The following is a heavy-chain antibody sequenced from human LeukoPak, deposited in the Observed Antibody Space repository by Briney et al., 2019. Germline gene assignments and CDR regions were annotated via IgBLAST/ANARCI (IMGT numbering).Heavy chain of an antibody. V-gene: IGHV4-39*01. CDR2: IYYSGST. CDR1: GGSISSSSYY. D-gene: IGHD3-10*01. J-gene: IGHJ5*02. CDR3: ARRVTMVSDWFDP. Sequence: SETLSLTCTVSGGSISSSSYYWGWIRQPPGKGLEWIGSIYYSGSTYYNPSLKSRVTMSVDTSKNQFSLKLSSVTAADTAVYYCARRVTMVSDWFDPWGQGTLVTVSS.